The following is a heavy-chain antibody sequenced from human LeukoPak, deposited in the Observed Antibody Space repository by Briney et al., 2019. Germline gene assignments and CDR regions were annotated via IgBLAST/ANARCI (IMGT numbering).Heavy chain of an antibody. J-gene: IGHJ4*02. CDR1: GGSISSGSYY. Sequence: PSQTLSLTCTVSGGSISSGSYYWSWIRQPAGKGLEWIGRIYTSGSTNYNPSLKSRVTISVDTSKNQFSLKLSSVTAADTAVYYCARDHSSEIDYWGQGTLVTVSS. V-gene: IGHV4-61*02. CDR3: ARDHSSEIDY. CDR2: IYTSGST.